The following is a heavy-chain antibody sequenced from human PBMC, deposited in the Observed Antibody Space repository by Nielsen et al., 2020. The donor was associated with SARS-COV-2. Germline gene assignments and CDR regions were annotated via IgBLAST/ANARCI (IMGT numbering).Heavy chain of an antibody. V-gene: IGHV4-4*02. CDR3: ARRVDGDYFDY. Sequence: SETLSLTCAVSGGSISSSNWWSWVRQPPGKGLEWIGEIYHSGSTNYNPSLKSRVTISVDTSKNQFSLKLSSVTAADTAVYYCARRVDGDYFDYWGQGTLVTVSS. CDR2: IYHSGST. D-gene: IGHD4-17*01. CDR1: GGSISSSNW. J-gene: IGHJ4*02.